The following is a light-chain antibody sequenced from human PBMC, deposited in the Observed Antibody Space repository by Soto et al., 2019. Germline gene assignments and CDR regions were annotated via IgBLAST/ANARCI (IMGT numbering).Light chain of an antibody. CDR1: SSNIGAGYD. CDR3: QSYDTSLSGFYV. V-gene: IGLV1-40*01. J-gene: IGLJ1*01. CDR2: GNN. Sequence: QSVLTQPPSVSGAPGQRVTISCTGSSSNIGAGYDVHWYQQLPGTAPKLLIYGNNNRPSGVPDRFSGSKSGTSASLAISGLQPEDEADYYCQSYDTSLSGFYVFGTGTKLTVL.